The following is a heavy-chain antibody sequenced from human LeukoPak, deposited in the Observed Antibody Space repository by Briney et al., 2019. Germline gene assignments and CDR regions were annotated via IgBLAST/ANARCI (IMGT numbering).Heavy chain of an antibody. J-gene: IGHJ2*01. D-gene: IGHD3-10*01. CDR1: GVSISSGYS. CDR2: IHHSGRT. CDR3: ARAGGYGELFLFGYFDL. V-gene: IGHV4-30-2*01. Sequence: PSETLSLTCAVSGVSISSGYSWNWIRQPPGEGLEWIGYIHHSGRTYYNPSLKSRITISLDRSKNQVSMNLTSVTAADTAVYYCARAGGYGELFLFGYFDLWGRGTLVTVSS.